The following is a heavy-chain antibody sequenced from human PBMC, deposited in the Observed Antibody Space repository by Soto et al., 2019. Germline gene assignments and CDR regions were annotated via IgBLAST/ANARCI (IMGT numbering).Heavy chain of an antibody. Sequence: SETLSLTCAVYGGSFSGYYWSWIRQPPGKGLEWIGEINHSGSTNYNPSLKSRVTISVDTSKNQFSLKLSSVTAADTAVYYCARGIRYDYIWGSYRSPYYFDYWGQGTLVTVSS. D-gene: IGHD3-16*02. J-gene: IGHJ4*02. CDR2: INHSGST. V-gene: IGHV4-34*01. CDR1: GGSFSGYY. CDR3: ARGIRYDYIWGSYRSPYYFDY.